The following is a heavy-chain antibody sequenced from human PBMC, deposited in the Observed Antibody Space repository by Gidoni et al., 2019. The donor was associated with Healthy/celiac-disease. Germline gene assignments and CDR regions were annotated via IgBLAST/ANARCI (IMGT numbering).Heavy chain of an antibody. Sequence: EVQLLESGGGLVQPGGSLRLSCAASGFTFSSYAMSWVRQAPGKGLEWVSVIIGSGGSTYYADSVKGRFTISRDNSKNTLYLQMNSLRAEDTAVYYCAKGYYDSSGYYYAPYYYYGMDVWGQGTTVTVSS. CDR1: GFTFSSYA. J-gene: IGHJ6*02. V-gene: IGHV3-23*01. CDR2: IIGSGGST. D-gene: IGHD3-22*01. CDR3: AKGYYDSSGYYYAPYYYYGMDV.